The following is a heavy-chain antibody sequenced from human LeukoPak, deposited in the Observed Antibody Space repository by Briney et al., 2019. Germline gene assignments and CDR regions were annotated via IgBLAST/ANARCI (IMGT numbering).Heavy chain of an antibody. CDR2: IYPDDSDT. J-gene: IGHJ6*03. CDR1: GYSFTNYR. V-gene: IGHV5-51*01. CDR3: VRAIKINYYYYMDV. Sequence: ESLKISCNGSGYSFTNYRIGWVRQLPGKGLEWIGIIYPDDSDTRYSPSFQGQVTISVDKSISTAYLQWSSLKASDTAMYYCVRAIKINYYYYMDVWGKGTTVTISS. D-gene: IGHD3-16*01.